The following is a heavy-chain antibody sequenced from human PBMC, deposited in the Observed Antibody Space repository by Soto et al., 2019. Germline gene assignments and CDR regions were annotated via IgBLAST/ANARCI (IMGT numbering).Heavy chain of an antibody. J-gene: IGHJ6*02. D-gene: IGHD6-13*01. CDR1: GYSFTSYW. V-gene: IGHV5-51*01. Sequence: PGESLKISCKGSGYSFTSYWIGWVCQMPGKGLEWMGIIYPGDSDTRYSPSFQGQVTISADKSIGTAYLQWSSLKASDTAMYYCARTSAAGKYYYGMDVWGQGTTVTVSS. CDR2: IYPGDSDT. CDR3: ARTSAAGKYYYGMDV.